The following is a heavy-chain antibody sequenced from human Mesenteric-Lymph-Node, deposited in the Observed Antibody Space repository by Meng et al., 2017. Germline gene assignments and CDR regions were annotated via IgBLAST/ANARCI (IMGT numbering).Heavy chain of an antibody. CDR3: ARVGWRQWSFDL. V-gene: IGHV4-4*02. Sequence: QVQLQESGPGLVKPSGTLSLPCVVSGCSISSSYWWTWVRQSPGKGLEWIGEMYHSGTTNYNPSLKSRVTISMGKSNNQLSLKLNSVTAADTAVYYCARVGWRQWSFDLWGRGTLVTVSS. CDR2: MYHSGTT. D-gene: IGHD5-18*01. CDR1: GCSISSSYW. J-gene: IGHJ2*01.